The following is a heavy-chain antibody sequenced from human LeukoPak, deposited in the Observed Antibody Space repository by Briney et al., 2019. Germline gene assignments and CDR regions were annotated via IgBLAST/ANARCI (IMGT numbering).Heavy chain of an antibody. D-gene: IGHD3-22*01. CDR3: ARAYDYEFDY. CDR2: INHSGST. CDR1: GGSFSGYY. J-gene: IGHJ4*02. Sequence: SETLSLTCAVYGGSFSGYYWSWIRQPPGKGLEWIGEINHSGSTNYNPSLKSRVTISVDTSKNQFSLTLSSVTAADTAVCYCARAYDYEFDYWGQGTLVTVSS. V-gene: IGHV4-34*01.